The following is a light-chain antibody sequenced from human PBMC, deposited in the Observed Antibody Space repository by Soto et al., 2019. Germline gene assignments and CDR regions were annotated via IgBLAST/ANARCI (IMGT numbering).Light chain of an antibody. J-gene: IGKJ1*01. V-gene: IGKV3-20*01. CDR1: QSVSSSY. CDR3: QQYGSSRT. Sequence: EIVLTQSPGTLSLSPGERATLSCRASQSVSSSYLAWYQQKPGQAPRLLIYGASSRVTGIPDRFSGSGSGTDFTLTISRLEPEDFAVYYCQQYGSSRTLGPGTKV. CDR2: GAS.